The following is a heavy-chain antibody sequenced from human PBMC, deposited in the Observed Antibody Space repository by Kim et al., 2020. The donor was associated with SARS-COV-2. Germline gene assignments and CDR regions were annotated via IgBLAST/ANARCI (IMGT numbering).Heavy chain of an antibody. CDR3: ARDPPLDV. Sequence: SGGTNYAQKFQGRVTMTRDTSISTAYMELSRLRSDDTAVYYCARDPPLDVWGQGTTVTVSS. J-gene: IGHJ6*02. CDR2: SGGT. V-gene: IGHV1-2*02.